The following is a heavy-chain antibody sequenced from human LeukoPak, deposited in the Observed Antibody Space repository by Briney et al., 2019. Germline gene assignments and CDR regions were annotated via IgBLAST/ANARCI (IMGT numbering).Heavy chain of an antibody. J-gene: IGHJ4*02. CDR3: ARDVYGDGYNSFDY. CDR1: GFIVSSNH. CDR2: IYSGGYSGGGP. Sequence: GGSLRLSCAVSGFIVSSNHMNWVRPAPGKGLEWVSVIYSGGYSGGGPFYADSVKGRFTTSSDSSKNTLFLQMNSLRAEDTAVYYCARDVYGDGYNSFDYWGLGILVTVSS. D-gene: IGHD5-24*01. V-gene: IGHV3-66*01.